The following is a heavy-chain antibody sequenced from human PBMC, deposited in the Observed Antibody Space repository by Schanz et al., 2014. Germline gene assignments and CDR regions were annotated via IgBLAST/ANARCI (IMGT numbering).Heavy chain of an antibody. V-gene: IGHV3-30*18. CDR3: VKDDRGDVVVVAANY. Sequence: DLVESGGGVVQPGRSLTLSCAVSTSLFSRSVIHWVRQAPGKGLQWVALISCAGSNKYHAESVKGRFTISRDNSKNTVNLQMNSLRAEDTAVYYCVKDDRGDVVVVAANYWGQGAQVIVSS. CDR1: TSLFSRSV. J-gene: IGHJ4*02. D-gene: IGHD2-15*01. CDR2: ISCAGSNK.